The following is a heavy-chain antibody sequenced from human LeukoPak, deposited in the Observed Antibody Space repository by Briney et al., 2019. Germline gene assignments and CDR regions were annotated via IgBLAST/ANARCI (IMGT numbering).Heavy chain of an antibody. D-gene: IGHD3-10*01. V-gene: IGHV3-48*03. Sequence: GGSLRLSCAASRFTFSSYEMNWVRQAPGKGLEWVSYISTTGSTIYYADSVKGRFTISRDNAKNSLYLQMNSLRAEDTAVYYCARDSPIAYYFWGQGTLVTVSS. CDR1: RFTFSSYE. CDR2: ISTTGSTI. J-gene: IGHJ4*02. CDR3: ARDSPIAYYF.